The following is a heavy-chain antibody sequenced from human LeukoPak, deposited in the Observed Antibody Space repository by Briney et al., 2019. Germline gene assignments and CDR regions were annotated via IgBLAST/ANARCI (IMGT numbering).Heavy chain of an antibody. CDR3: ARDLWVVSGSAYLRWFDP. CDR2: IYYSGST. D-gene: IGHD3-3*01. CDR1: GGSISSGDYY. J-gene: IGHJ5*02. Sequence: PSQTLSLTCTVSGGSISSGDYYWSWIRQPPGKGLEWIGYIYYSGSTYYNPSLKSRVTISVDTSKNQFSLKLSSVTAADTAVYYCARDLWVVSGSAYLRWFDPWGQGTLVTVSS. V-gene: IGHV4-30-4*08.